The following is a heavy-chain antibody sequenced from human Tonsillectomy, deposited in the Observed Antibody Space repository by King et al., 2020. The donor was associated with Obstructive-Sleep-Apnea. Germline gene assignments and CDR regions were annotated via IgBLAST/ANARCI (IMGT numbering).Heavy chain of an antibody. Sequence: VQLVESGGGLVKPGGSLRLSCAASGFTFSDYYMSWIRQAPGKGLEWVSYISSSGSTIYYADSVKGRFTISRDNAKNSLYLQMNNLRAEDTAVYYCARDQQTRYYYGSGSPYPSFGYWGQGTLVTVSS. V-gene: IGHV3-11*01. CDR2: ISSSGSTI. D-gene: IGHD3-10*01. CDR1: GFTFSDYY. J-gene: IGHJ4*02. CDR3: ARDQQTRYYYGSGSPYPSFGY.